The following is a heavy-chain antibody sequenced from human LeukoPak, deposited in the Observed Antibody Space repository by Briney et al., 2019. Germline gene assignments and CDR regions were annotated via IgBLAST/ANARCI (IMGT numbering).Heavy chain of an antibody. V-gene: IGHV4-31*03. CDR2: VYYSGST. Sequence: SETLSLTCNLSGGSISSGGYYWSWIRQHPGKGLEWIGYVYYSGSTYYNPSLESRVTISVDTSKNDFSLRLSSVTAADTAVYYCASDYSGNSCFDYWGQGALVTVSS. D-gene: IGHD4-23*01. CDR1: GGSISSGGYY. J-gene: IGHJ4*02. CDR3: ASDYSGNSCFDY.